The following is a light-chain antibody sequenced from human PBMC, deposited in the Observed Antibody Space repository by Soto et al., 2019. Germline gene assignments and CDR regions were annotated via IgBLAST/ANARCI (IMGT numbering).Light chain of an antibody. CDR2: DVS. J-gene: IGLJ3*02. Sequence: QSALTQPASVSGSPGQSITISCTGTSSDVGGYDHVSWYQQHPGKAPKLMIYDVSNRPSGVSNRFSGSKSGNTASLAVSGLQAEDEADYYCSSYTSRDTLVFGGGTKLTVL. V-gene: IGLV2-14*03. CDR1: SSDVGGYDH. CDR3: SSYTSRDTLV.